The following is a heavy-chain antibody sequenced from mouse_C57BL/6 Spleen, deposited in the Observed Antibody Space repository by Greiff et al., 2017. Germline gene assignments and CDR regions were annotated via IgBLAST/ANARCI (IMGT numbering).Heavy chain of an antibody. D-gene: IGHD2-4*01. CDR3: ARGYDYGFPFAY. Sequence: QVQLQQPGAELVRPGSSVKLSCKASGYTFTSYWMHWVKQRPIQGLEWIGNIDPSDSETHYNQKFKDKATLTVDKSSSTAYMQLSSLTSEDSAVYYCARGYDYGFPFAYWGQGTLVTVSA. CDR1: GYTFTSYW. CDR2: IDPSDSET. J-gene: IGHJ3*01. V-gene: IGHV1-52*01.